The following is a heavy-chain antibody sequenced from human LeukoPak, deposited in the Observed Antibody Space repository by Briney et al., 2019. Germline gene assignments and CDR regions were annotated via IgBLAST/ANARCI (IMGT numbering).Heavy chain of an antibody. CDR2: INAGSDYT. J-gene: IGHJ4*02. V-gene: IGHV1-3*01. CDR1: GYTFTRYA. CDR3: ARERYGALDF. D-gene: IGHD4/OR15-4a*01. Sequence: GASVKLSCKTSGYTFTRYAMHWVRQAPGQRLEWMGWINAGSDYTKYSQKLQGRVTISRDTSASTVYMELNSLSSEDTALYYCARERYGALDFWSQGTLVTVSS.